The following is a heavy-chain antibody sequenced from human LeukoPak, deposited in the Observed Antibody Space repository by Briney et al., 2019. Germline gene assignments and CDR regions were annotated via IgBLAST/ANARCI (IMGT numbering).Heavy chain of an antibody. J-gene: IGHJ3*02. D-gene: IGHD3-22*01. V-gene: IGHV3-30*02. CDR2: IRSDGSNR. CDR1: GFTFSSYG. CDR3: ARAAMRTYYGDAFDI. Sequence: GGSLRLSCAASGFTFSSYGMHWVRQAPGKGLKWMAFIRSDGSNRYYADSVKGRFTISRDNSKNTLYLQMNSLRAEDTAVYYCARAAMRTYYGDAFDIWGQGTMVTVSS.